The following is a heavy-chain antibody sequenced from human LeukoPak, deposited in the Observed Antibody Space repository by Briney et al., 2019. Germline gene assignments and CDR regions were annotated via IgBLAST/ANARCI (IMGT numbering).Heavy chain of an antibody. V-gene: IGHV1-2*02. CDR2: INPNSGGT. CDR1: GYTFTGYY. CDR3: AREPAGVGYCSSTSCPGIDY. D-gene: IGHD2-2*01. Sequence: ASVKVSCKASGYTFTGYYMQWVRQAPGQGLEWMGWINPNSGGTNYAQKFQGRVTMTRDTSISTAYMELSRLRSDDTAVYYCAREPAGVGYCSSTSCPGIDYWGQGTLVTVSS. J-gene: IGHJ4*02.